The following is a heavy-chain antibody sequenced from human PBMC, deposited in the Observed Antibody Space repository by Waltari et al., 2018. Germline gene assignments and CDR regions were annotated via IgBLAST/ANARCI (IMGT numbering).Heavy chain of an antibody. CDR1: GGSFSGYY. Sequence: QVQLQQWGAGLLKPSETLSLTCAVYGGSFSGYYWSWIRQPPGKGLEWIGESNQSGRTNYNPALKSRVTRSVDTAKNQFSLKLSVVTAADTAVYYWARGWEQLGYLDSWGQGILVTVSS. D-gene: IGHD6-6*01. CDR3: ARGWEQLGYLDS. CDR2: SNQSGRT. V-gene: IGHV4-34*01. J-gene: IGHJ4*02.